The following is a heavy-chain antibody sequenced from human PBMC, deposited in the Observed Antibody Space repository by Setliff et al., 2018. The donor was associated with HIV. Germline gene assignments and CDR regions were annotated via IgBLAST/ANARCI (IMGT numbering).Heavy chain of an antibody. CDR2: IIPIFGIP. J-gene: IGHJ6*03. Sequence: SVKVSCKASGGIFSRFAFSWVRQAPGQGLEWMGGIIPIFGIPNYAQRFQGRVTITTDESTNTVYMELYSLTSEDTAIYYCASSAGAVPTTAPYGDYYYYFYMDVWGKGTTVTVSS. CDR1: GGIFSRFA. CDR3: ASSAGAVPTTAPYGDYYYYFYMDV. D-gene: IGHD1-1*01. V-gene: IGHV1-69*05.